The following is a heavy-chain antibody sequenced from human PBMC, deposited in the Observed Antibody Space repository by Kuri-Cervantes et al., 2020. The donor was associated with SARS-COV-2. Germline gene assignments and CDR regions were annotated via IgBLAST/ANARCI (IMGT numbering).Heavy chain of an antibody. CDR3: PGGGGHSGYGKYYMDV. V-gene: IGHV1-69*13. J-gene: IGHJ6*03. D-gene: IGHD5-12*01. CDR2: IIPILGTA. CDR1: GYTFTGYA. Sequence: SVKVSCKASGYTFTGYAMHWVRQAPEKRLEWMGGIIPILGTANYAQKFQGRVTITADESTSTAYMELSSLRSKDTAVYYLPGGGGHSGYGKYYMDVWGKGTRVTV.